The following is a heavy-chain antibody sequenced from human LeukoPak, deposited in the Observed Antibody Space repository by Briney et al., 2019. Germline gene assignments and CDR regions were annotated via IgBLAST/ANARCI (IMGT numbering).Heavy chain of an antibody. D-gene: IGHD5-18*01. CDR3: ARADGDTAMIDY. CDR2: INSDESTT. Sequence: PGGSLRLSCAASGLTFSSYWMHWVRQAPGQGLVWVSRINSDESTTTYADSVKGRFTISRDNAKNTLYLQMNSLRAEDTAVYYCARADGDTAMIDYWGQGTLVTVSS. V-gene: IGHV3-74*01. CDR1: GLTFSSYW. J-gene: IGHJ4*02.